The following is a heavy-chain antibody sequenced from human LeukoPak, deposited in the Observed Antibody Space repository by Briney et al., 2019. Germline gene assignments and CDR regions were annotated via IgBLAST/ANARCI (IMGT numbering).Heavy chain of an antibody. V-gene: IGHV1-8*01. CDR2: MNPKSNNR. J-gene: IGHJ5*02. Sequence: ASVKVSCKAFGYTFTTYDINWVRQATGQGLEWMGWMNPKSNNRGYAQKFQGRVIITTDTSINTAYMELSSLTSEDTAVYYCTRGLKGNYYSGSGTYRWFAPWGQGTLVTVSS. CDR3: TRGLKGNYYSGSGTYRWFAP. CDR1: GYTFTTYD. D-gene: IGHD3-10*01.